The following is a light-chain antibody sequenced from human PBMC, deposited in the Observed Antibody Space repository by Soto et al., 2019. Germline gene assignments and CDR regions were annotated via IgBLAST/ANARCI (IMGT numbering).Light chain of an antibody. J-gene: IGKJ4*01. CDR1: QSISSY. V-gene: IGKV1-39*01. CDR2: AAS. CDR3: QQYNSYVT. Sequence: DIQMTQSPSSLSASVGDRVTITCRASQSISSYLNWYQQKPGKAPKLLIYAASSLQSGVPSRFSGSGSGTEFTLTISSLQPDDFATYYCQQYNSYVTFGGGTKVEIK.